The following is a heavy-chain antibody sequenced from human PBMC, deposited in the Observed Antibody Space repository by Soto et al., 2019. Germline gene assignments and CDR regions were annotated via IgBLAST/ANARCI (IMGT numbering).Heavy chain of an antibody. D-gene: IGHD3-10*01. CDR2: IYWDGDK. CDR3: AHVILGGTFVRGVALDY. J-gene: IGHJ4*02. Sequence: QITLNESGPTLVKPMQTLTLTCNFSGFSLNSTAVGVGWLRQPPGKALECLALIYWDGDKRYNPSLTNRVIIHKDISKNLVVMTLTDMAPADTGTYYCAHVILGGTFVRGVALDYRCKGVVVTVPS. CDR1: GFSLNSTAVG. V-gene: IGHV2-5*02.